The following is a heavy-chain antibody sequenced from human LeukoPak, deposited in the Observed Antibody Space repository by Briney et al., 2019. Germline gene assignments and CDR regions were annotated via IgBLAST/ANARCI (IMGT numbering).Heavy chain of an antibody. D-gene: IGHD1-1*01. CDR3: ARELYKGRDY. V-gene: IGHV3-48*03. CDR2: ISSSGSTI. Sequence: GGSLRLSCAASGFTFSSYEMNWVRQAPGEGLEWVSYISSSGSTIYYADSVKGRFTISRDNAKNSLYLQMNSLRAEDTAVYYCARELYKGRDYWCQGTLVTVSS. CDR1: GFTFSSYE. J-gene: IGHJ4*02.